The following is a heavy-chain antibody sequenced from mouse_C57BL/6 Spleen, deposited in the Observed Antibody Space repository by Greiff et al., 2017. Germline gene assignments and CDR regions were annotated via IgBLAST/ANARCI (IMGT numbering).Heavy chain of an antibody. J-gene: IGHJ3*01. Sequence: VQLQQSGAELVKPGASVKISCKASGYAFSSYWMNWVKQRPGKGLEWIGQIYPGDGDTNYNGKFKGKATLTADKSSSTAYMQLSILTSEDSAVYFCAWGYDAWFAYWGQGTLVTVSA. CDR3: AWGYDAWFAY. V-gene: IGHV1-80*01. D-gene: IGHD2-2*01. CDR1: GYAFSSYW. CDR2: IYPGDGDT.